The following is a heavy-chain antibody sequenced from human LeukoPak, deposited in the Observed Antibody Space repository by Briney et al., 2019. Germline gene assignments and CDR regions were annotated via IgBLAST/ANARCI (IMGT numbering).Heavy chain of an antibody. CDR2: ISGSGDST. J-gene: IGHJ4*02. V-gene: IGHV3-23*01. CDR3: ARDQRYCSSSSCPWEPFDY. Sequence: PGGSLRLSCAASGFTFSSYAMSWVRQAPGKGLEWVSAISGSGDSTYYADSVKGRFTISRDNSNNTLYLQMNSLRAEDTAVYYCARDQRYCSSSSCPWEPFDYWGQGTLVTVSS. CDR1: GFTFSSYA. D-gene: IGHD2-2*01.